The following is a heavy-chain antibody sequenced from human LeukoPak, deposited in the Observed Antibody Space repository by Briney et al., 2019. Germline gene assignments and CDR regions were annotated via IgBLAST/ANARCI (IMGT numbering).Heavy chain of an antibody. Sequence: PWETLSLTCTVSGGSISSSSYYWGWIRQPPGKGLEWMGCIYYSGGTYYNPSLKSRITISVDTSKLQLSLKLSSVTAADTAVYYCARIADTAMVHTTLKNWGQGTLVTVSS. D-gene: IGHD5-18*01. J-gene: IGHJ4*02. CDR3: ARIADTAMVHTTLKN. V-gene: IGHV4-39*01. CDR2: IYYSGGT. CDR1: GGSISSSSYY.